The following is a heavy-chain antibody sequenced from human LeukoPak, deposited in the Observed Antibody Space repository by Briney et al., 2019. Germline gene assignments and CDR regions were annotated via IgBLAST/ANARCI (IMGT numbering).Heavy chain of an antibody. CDR2: ISYDGSNK. Sequence: GGSLRLSCAASGFTFSSYAMHWVRQAPGKGLEWVAVISYDGSNKYYADSVKGRFTISRDNSKNTLYLQMNSLRAEDTAVYYCARVPTPDTVIVMFQHWGQGTLVTVSS. V-gene: IGHV3-30-3*01. CDR1: GFTFSSYA. D-gene: IGHD5-18*01. CDR3: ARVPTPDTVIVMFQH. J-gene: IGHJ1*01.